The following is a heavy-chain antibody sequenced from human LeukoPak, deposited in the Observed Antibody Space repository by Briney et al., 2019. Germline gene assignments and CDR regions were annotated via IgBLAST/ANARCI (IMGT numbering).Heavy chain of an antibody. J-gene: IGHJ4*02. CDR3: ARDSGGF. CDR1: GFTFGSYW. V-gene: IGHV3-7*01. Sequence: GGSLRLSCAASGFTFGSYWMSWVRQAPGKGPEWVANIKQDGSEKYYVDSVKGRFTISRDNAKNSLYLQMNSLRVEDTAVYYCARDSGGFWGQGTLVTVSS. D-gene: IGHD2-15*01. CDR2: IKQDGSEK.